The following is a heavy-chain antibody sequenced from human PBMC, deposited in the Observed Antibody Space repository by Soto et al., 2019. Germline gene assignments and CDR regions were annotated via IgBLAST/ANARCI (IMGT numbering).Heavy chain of an antibody. CDR3: ARAFFYQGSDSRGYSFDAFDF. CDR2: ISAHTGSS. Sequence: QVQLVQSGAEVKKPGASVKVSCKASGYTFTSSSMSWVRQAPGQGLEWMGWISAHTGSSEYAQRFQRRVTMTTVRSTSTAYMELRSLRSDDTAVYYCARAFFYQGSDSRGYSFDAFDFWGPGTLVTVSS. D-gene: IGHD3-22*01. CDR1: GYTFTSSS. J-gene: IGHJ3*01. V-gene: IGHV1-18*01.